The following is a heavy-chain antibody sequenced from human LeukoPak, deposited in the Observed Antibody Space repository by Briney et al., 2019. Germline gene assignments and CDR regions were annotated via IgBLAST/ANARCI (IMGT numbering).Heavy chain of an antibody. CDR2: ISGSGRDI. CDR1: GFTFRPYD. V-gene: IGHV3-23*01. Sequence: GGSLRLSCAAFGFTFRPYDMSWVRQAPGKGPEWVAGISGSGRDIHYADSVRGRFTISSDTSKTTLYLQMNSLRAEDTAIYYCARHTTVAGGWYFHYWGQGTMVTVSS. D-gene: IGHD6-19*01. CDR3: ARHTTVAGGWYFHY. J-gene: IGHJ4*02.